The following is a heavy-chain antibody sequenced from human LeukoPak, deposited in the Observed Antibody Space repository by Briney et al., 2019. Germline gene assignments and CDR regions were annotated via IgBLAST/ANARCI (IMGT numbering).Heavy chain of an antibody. D-gene: IGHD6-19*01. CDR1: GFTFSSYA. V-gene: IGHV3-23*01. CDR3: AKGTSGWWTEPFDY. J-gene: IGHJ4*02. Sequence: GGSLRLPCAASGFTFSSYAMSWVRQAPGKGLEWVSGISSGSGGSTYNADSVKGRFTISRDSSKNTLYLQMNSLRAEDTAVYYCAKGTSGWWTEPFDYWGQGTLVAVSS. CDR2: ISSGSGGST.